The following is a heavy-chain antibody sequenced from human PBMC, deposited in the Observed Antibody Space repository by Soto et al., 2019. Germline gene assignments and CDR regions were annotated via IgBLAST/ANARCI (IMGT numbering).Heavy chain of an antibody. D-gene: IGHD2-2*02. J-gene: IGHJ6*02. Sequence: PWGSLRLSCAASGFTLIRYWIHCVRQSPFKWLVWVSRINSDGISTSYADSVKGRFTISRDNAKNTLYLQMNSLRAEDTAVYYCARELPTAIRGGYYYSYGLDVWGQGTTVTVSS. CDR2: INSDGIST. CDR3: ARELPTAIRGGYYYSYGLDV. V-gene: IGHV3-74*01. CDR1: GFTLIRYW.